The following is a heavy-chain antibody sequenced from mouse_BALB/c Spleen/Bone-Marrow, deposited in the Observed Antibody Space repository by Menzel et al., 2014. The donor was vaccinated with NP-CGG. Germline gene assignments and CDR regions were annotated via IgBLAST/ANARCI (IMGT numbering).Heavy chain of an antibody. CDR3: ARGDDDYDFDY. V-gene: IGHV5-6-5*01. CDR1: GFSFSYYA. J-gene: IGHJ2*01. D-gene: IGHD2-4*01. Sequence: EVQLQQSGGGLVKPGGSLKLSCAASGFSFSYYAMSWVRQTPEKRLEWVASISSGAITYYPDSVKGRFTISRDNARNILYLLMSSLRSEDTAMYYCARGDDDYDFDYWGQGTTLTVSS. CDR2: ISSGAIT.